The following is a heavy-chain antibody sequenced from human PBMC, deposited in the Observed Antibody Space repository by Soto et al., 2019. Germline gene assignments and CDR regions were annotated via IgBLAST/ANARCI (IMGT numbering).Heavy chain of an antibody. CDR2: IYWDDDK. J-gene: IGHJ4*02. Sequence: QITLKESGPTLVKPTQTLTLTCTFSGFSLSTSGVGVGWIRQPPGKALEWLALIYWDDDKRYSPSLKSRLTITKETSQNQVVLTMTNMDPVDTATYYCAHSLIPNWGSRGAFDYWGQGTLVTVSS. CDR1: GFSLSTSGVG. CDR3: AHSLIPNWGSRGAFDY. V-gene: IGHV2-5*02. D-gene: IGHD7-27*01.